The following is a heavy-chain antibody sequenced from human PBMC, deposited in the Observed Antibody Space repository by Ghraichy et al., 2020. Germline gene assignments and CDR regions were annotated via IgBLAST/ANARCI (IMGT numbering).Heavy chain of an antibody. D-gene: IGHD2-15*01. J-gene: IGHJ4*02. CDR1: GFTFSSYS. CDR2: ISSSSTYI. CDR3: AREDGYCSGGSCYTKIDY. Sequence: LSLTCAASGFTFSSYSMNWVRQAPGKGLEWVSSISSSSTYIYYADSMKGRFTISRDNAKNSLYLQMNSLRAEDTAVYYCAREDGYCSGGSCYTKIDYWGQGTLVTVSS. V-gene: IGHV3-21*01.